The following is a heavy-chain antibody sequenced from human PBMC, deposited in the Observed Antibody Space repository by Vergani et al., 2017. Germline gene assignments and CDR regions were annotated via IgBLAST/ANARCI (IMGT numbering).Heavy chain of an antibody. CDR1: GFTSAGYA. J-gene: IGHJ5*02. V-gene: IGHV3-9*02. D-gene: IGHD6-6*01. CDR2: ISWNSNSI. Sequence: EVQLVESGGGLVLPGRSLRLTCVASGFTSAGYAMHWVRQAPGKGLEWVSGISWNSNSIGYADSVKGRFTISRDNAKNSLYLQMNSLRAEDTALYYCAKDFVTSSGGGWFAPWGQGTLVTVSS. CDR3: AKDFVTSSGGGWFAP.